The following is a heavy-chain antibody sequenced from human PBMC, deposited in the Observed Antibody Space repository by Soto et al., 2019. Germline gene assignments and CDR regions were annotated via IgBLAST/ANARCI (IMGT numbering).Heavy chain of an antibody. CDR2: IYYSGST. J-gene: IGHJ6*02. V-gene: IGHV4-59*01. Sequence: SETLSLTCTVSGGSISSYYWSWIRQPPGKGLGWIGYIYYSGSTNYNPSLKSRVTISVDTSKNQFSLKLSSVTAADTAVYYCARVGGCSGGSCYYWYYGMDVWGQGTTVTVSS. CDR3: ARVGGCSGGSCYYWYYGMDV. D-gene: IGHD2-15*01. CDR1: GGSISSYY.